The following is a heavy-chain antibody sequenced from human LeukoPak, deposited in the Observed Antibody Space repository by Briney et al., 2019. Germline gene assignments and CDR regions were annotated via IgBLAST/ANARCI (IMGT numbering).Heavy chain of an antibody. CDR2: IYQAGTT. Sequence: SQTLSLTCSVSGASVGSGGYSWSWIRQPPGKGLEWIGNIYQAGTTYYKPSLKRRVTMSVDGSRNQFSLKLNSVTAADTAVYYCARVLKSGPGFDYWGRGTLVAVSS. J-gene: IGHJ4*01. CDR3: ARVLKSGPGFDY. V-gene: IGHV4-30-2*01. CDR1: GASVGSGGYS. D-gene: IGHD3-3*01.